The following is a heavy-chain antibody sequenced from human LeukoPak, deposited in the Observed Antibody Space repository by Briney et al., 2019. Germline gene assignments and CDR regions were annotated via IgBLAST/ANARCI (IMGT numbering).Heavy chain of an antibody. D-gene: IGHD6-13*01. J-gene: IGHJ6*02. CDR3: ARTYGSSSWYPYYYYGMDV. V-gene: IGHV3-7*01. CDR2: IKQDGSEK. CDR1: GFTFSSYW. Sequence: GGSLRLSCAASGFTFSSYWMSWVRQAPGKGLEWVANIKQDGSEKYFVDSVKGRFTISRDNSKNTLYLQMNGLRAEDTAVYYCARTYGSSSWYPYYYYGMDVWGQGTTVTVSS.